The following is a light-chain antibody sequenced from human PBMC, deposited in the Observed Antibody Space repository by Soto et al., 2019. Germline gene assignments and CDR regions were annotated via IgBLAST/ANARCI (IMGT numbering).Light chain of an antibody. Sequence: DIVLTQSPATLYVSPGERANLSCRASQSIRSHFAWSKQKPGQAPRLRMFRTSSRATGFPARVSGSGSGTEVTLTLSGLQSEDVAGYYGQQYENWPGTLGQGTQV. V-gene: IGKV3-15*01. CDR2: RTS. J-gene: IGKJ1*01. CDR3: QQYENWPGT. CDR1: QSIRSH.